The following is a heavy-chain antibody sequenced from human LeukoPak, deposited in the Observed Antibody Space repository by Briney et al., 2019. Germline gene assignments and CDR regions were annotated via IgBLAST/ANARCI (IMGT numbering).Heavy chain of an antibody. CDR1: GCTFSNYY. CDR2: NNPSGGRT. Sequence: ASVKVSCKASGCTFSNYYIHWVRQAPGQGLEWMGVNNPSGGRTTYAQKFQGRVTMTRDTPTSTAYMDLSSLRSDDTAVYYCSRELGGSYFDYWGQGTLVTVSS. J-gene: IGHJ4*02. CDR3: SRELGGSYFDY. D-gene: IGHD1-26*01. V-gene: IGHV1-46*01.